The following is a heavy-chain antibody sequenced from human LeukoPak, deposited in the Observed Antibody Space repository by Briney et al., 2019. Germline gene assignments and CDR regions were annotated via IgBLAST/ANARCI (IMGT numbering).Heavy chain of an antibody. Sequence: PGASVKVSCKASGFTSTNFAVQWVRQARGQRLEWIGWIIVGSGATKCAQDFQERVTITRDLSTSTLYMELRSLTSEDTAVYYCAADLSNPRMGASYLDSWGQGTLVTVSS. D-gene: IGHD3-16*01. CDR1: GFTSTNFA. CDR3: AADLSNPRMGASYLDS. CDR2: IIVGSGAT. J-gene: IGHJ4*02. V-gene: IGHV1-58*01.